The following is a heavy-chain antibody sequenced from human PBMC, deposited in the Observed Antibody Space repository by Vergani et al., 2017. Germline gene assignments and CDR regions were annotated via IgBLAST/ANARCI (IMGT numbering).Heavy chain of an antibody. CDR3: ARLTRAFLLEHPSYFDY. D-gene: IGHD1/OR15-1a*01. CDR2: INPNSGGT. V-gene: IGHV1-2*02. CDR1: GYTFTGYY. J-gene: IGHJ4*02. Sequence: QVQLVQSGAEVKKPGASVKVSCKASGYTFTGYYMHWVRQAPGQGLEWMGWINPNSGGTNYAQKFQGRVTMTRDTSISTAYMELSRLRSDDTAVYYCARLTRAFLLEHPSYFDYWGQGTLVTVSS.